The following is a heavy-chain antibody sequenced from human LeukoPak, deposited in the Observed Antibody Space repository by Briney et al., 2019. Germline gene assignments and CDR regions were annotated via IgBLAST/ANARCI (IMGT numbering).Heavy chain of an antibody. V-gene: IGHV3-15*01. CDR1: GFTFSNAW. J-gene: IGHJ3*01. CDR3: VRGPIENAFDV. Sequence: GGSLRLSCAASGFTFSNAWMSWVRQAPGKGLEWVGRIKSKAGGGTADYAAPVKGRFTISRDDSKNTLYLQMNSLRADDTAVYYCVRGPIENAFDVWGQGTMVTVSS. CDR2: IKSKAGGGTA. D-gene: IGHD5-24*01.